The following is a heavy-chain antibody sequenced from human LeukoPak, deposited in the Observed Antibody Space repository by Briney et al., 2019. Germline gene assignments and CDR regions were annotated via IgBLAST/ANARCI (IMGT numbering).Heavy chain of an antibody. CDR2: FDPEDGET. V-gene: IGHV1-24*01. Sequence: ASVTVSCKVSGYTLTELSMHWVRQAPGKGLEWMGGFDPEDGETIYAQKFQGRVTTTEDTSTDTAYMELSSLRSEDTAVYYCATPEVGAPWDFDYWGQGTLVTVSS. D-gene: IGHD1-26*01. CDR3: ATPEVGAPWDFDY. CDR1: GYTLTELS. J-gene: IGHJ4*02.